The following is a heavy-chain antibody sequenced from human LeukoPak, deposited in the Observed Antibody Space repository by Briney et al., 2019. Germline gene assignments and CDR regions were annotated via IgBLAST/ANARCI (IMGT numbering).Heavy chain of an antibody. Sequence: GGSLRLSCAASGFTFSSYSMNWVRQAPGKGLEWVSSISSSSSYIYYADSVKGRFTISRDNAKNSLYLQMNSLRAEDTAVYYCARDLSEYSSSVAFDIWGQGTMVTVSS. CDR1: GFTFSSYS. J-gene: IGHJ3*02. D-gene: IGHD6-6*01. V-gene: IGHV3-21*01. CDR2: ISSSSSYI. CDR3: ARDLSEYSSSVAFDI.